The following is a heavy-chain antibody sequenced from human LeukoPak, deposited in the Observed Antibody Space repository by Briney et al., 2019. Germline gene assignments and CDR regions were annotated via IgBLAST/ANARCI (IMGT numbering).Heavy chain of an antibody. V-gene: IGHV1-18*01. CDR1: GYTFTSYG. CDR3: ASGYDYYDSSGYDY. J-gene: IGHJ4*02. D-gene: IGHD3-22*01. CDR2: ISAYNGNT. Sequence: ASVKVSCKASGYTFTSYGISWVRQAPGQGLEWMGWISAYNGNTNYAQKLQGRVTMTTDTSTSTAYMELRSLRSDDTAVYYCASGYDYYDSSGYDYWGQGTLVTVSS.